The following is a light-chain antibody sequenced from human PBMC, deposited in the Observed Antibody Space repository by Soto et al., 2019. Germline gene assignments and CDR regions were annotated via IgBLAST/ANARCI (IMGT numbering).Light chain of an antibody. CDR3: QSFDSSLTVCV. CDR2: ASN. Sequence: QSVLTQPPSVSGAPGQRVTISCTGSSSNIGAGYDVQWYQQLPGTVPKLLIYASNNRPSGVPDRFSGSKSDTSASLAITGVQAEDEADYYCQSFDSSLTVCVFGGGTKVTVL. J-gene: IGLJ3*02. CDR1: SSNIGAGYD. V-gene: IGLV1-40*01.